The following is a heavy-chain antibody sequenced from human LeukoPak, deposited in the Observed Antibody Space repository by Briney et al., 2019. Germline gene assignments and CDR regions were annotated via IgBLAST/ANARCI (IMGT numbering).Heavy chain of an antibody. V-gene: IGHV4-4*02. J-gene: IGHJ4*02. Sequence: SGTLSLTCAVSGGSISSSNWWSWVRQPPGKGLEWIGEIYHSGSTNYNPSLKSRVTISVDKSKNQFSLKLSSVTAADTAVYYCARAPLWFGELGGYFDYWGQGTLVTVSS. D-gene: IGHD3-10*01. CDR3: ARAPLWFGELGGYFDY. CDR1: GGSISSSNW. CDR2: IYHSGST.